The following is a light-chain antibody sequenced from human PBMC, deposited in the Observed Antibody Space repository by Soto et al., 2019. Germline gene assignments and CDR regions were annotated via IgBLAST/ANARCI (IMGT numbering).Light chain of an antibody. CDR3: QQHISWHT. J-gene: IGKJ1*01. V-gene: IGKV3-11*01. CDR2: DAS. Sequence: EIVLTQSPATLSLSPGERATLSCRASQSVSSYLAWHQQKPGQAPRLLIYDASNRATGIPARFSGSGSGTDFTLTISSLEPEDLAVYYCQQHISWHTFGQGTKVEIK. CDR1: QSVSSY.